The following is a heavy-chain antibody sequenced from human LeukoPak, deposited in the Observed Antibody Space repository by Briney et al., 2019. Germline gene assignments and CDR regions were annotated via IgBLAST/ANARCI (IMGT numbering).Heavy chain of an antibody. CDR2: INHSGST. D-gene: IGHD3-10*01. V-gene: IGHV4-34*01. Sequence: SETLSLTCAVYGGSLSGYYWSWIRQPPGKGLEWIGEINHSGSTNYNPSLKSRVTISVDTSKNQFSLKLSSVTAADTAVYYCARAGWGAYYYYYMDVWGKGTTVTVSS. CDR3: ARAGWGAYYYYYMDV. J-gene: IGHJ6*03. CDR1: GGSLSGYY.